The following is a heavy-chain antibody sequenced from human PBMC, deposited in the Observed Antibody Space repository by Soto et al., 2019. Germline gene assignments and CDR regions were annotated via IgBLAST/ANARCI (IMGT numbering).Heavy chain of an antibody. J-gene: IGHJ5*02. D-gene: IGHD4-17*01. Sequence: GGSRRLSCVASGFTPSSYLIHRAPQAPRKGLVWVSRINSDGSSTSYADSVKGRFTLSRDNAKNTLYLQMNSLRAEDTAGYYCARARLPMFDPWGQGTLVTVSS. CDR1: GFTPSSYL. CDR3: ARARLPMFDP. CDR2: INSDGSST. V-gene: IGHV3-74*01.